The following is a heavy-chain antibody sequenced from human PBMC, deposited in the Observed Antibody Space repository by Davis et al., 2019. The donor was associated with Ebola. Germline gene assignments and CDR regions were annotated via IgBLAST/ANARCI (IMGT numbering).Heavy chain of an antibody. J-gene: IGHJ4*02. V-gene: IGHV3-11*03. CDR2: ISGDGADI. Sequence: GESLKISCAASGFTFSDYYMTWIRQAPGQGLESLSYISGDGADIIYADSVKGRFTISRDDSKNTVFLHMNTLRAEDTAIYYCTTRLVNHFDYWGQGTLVTVSS. D-gene: IGHD6-19*01. CDR1: GFTFSDYY. CDR3: TTRLVNHFDY.